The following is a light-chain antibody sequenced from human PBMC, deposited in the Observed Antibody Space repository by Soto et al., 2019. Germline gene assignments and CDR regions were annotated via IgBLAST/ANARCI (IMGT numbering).Light chain of an antibody. J-gene: IGKJ5*01. CDR3: QQYAVSPIT. Sequence: EIVLTQSPGTLSLSPGEGITLSCRASQTVSKNYLAWYQQKPGQAPRLLIYAASTRATGIPDRFSGSGSGTDFTLTISRLEPEDFAVFYCQQYAVSPITSGQGTRLEIK. CDR1: QTVSKNY. CDR2: AAS. V-gene: IGKV3-20*01.